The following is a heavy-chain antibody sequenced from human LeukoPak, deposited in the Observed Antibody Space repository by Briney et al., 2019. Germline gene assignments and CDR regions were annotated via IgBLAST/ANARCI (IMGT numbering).Heavy chain of an antibody. J-gene: IGHJ4*02. CDR2: MNPNSGNT. CDR3: AGGVAVDTGVDY. D-gene: IGHD5-18*01. CDR1: GYTFTSYD. Sequence: ASVKVSCKASGYTFTSYDINWVRQATGQGLEWMGWMNPNSGNTGYAQKFQGRVTMTRNTSISTAYMELSSLRAEDTAVYYCAGGVAVDTGVDYWGQGTLVTVSS. V-gene: IGHV1-8*01.